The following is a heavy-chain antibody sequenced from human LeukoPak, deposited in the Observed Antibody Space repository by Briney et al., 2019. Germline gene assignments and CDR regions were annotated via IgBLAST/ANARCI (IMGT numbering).Heavy chain of an antibody. Sequence: GASVKVSCKASGYTFTGYYMHWVRQAPGQGLEWMGWINPYSGGTNYAQKFQGRVTMTRDTSISTAYMELSRLRSDDTAVYYCARSRGVSHYYDSSGYTYYFDYWGQGTLVTVSS. CDR2: INPYSGGT. CDR3: ARSRGVSHYYDSSGYTYYFDY. J-gene: IGHJ4*02. V-gene: IGHV1-2*02. D-gene: IGHD3-22*01. CDR1: GYTFTGYY.